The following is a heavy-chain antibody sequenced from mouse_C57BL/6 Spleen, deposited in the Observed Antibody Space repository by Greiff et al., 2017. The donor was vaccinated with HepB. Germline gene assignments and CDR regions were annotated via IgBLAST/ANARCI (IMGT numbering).Heavy chain of an antibody. J-gene: IGHJ1*03. CDR2: INPSNGGT. D-gene: IGHD1-1*01. Sequence: QVQLQQPGTELVKPGASVKLSCKASGYTFTSYWMHWVKQRPGQGLEWIGNINPSNGGTNYNEKFKSKATLTVDTSSSTAYMQLSSLTSEDSAVYYCARNLLLRSHWYFDVWGTGTTVTVSS. CDR3: ARNLLLRSHWYFDV. CDR1: GYTFTSYW. V-gene: IGHV1-53*01.